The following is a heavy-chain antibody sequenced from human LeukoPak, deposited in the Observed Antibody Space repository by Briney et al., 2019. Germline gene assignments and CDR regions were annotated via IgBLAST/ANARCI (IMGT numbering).Heavy chain of an antibody. Sequence: ASVKVSCKASGYTFTSYGISWVRQAPGQGLEWMGWISAYNGNTNYAQKLQGRVTMTTDTSTSTAYMELRSLRSDDTAVYYCARDLNDFWGGPDAFDIWGQGTMVTVSS. CDR1: GYTFTSYG. CDR2: ISAYNGNT. CDR3: ARDLNDFWGGPDAFDI. J-gene: IGHJ3*02. D-gene: IGHD3-3*01. V-gene: IGHV1-18*01.